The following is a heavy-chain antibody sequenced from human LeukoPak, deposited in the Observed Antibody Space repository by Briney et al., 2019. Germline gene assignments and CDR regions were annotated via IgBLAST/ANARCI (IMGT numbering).Heavy chain of an antibody. CDR1: GGSFSGYY. J-gene: IGHJ4*02. CDR3: ASSNLEYALDY. Sequence: SETLSLTCAVYGGSFSGYYWSWIRQPPGKGLEWIGEINHSGSTNYNPSLKSRVTISVDTSKNQFSLKLSSVTAADTAVYYCASSNLEYALDYWGQGTLVTVSS. V-gene: IGHV4-34*01. D-gene: IGHD2-8*01. CDR2: INHSGST.